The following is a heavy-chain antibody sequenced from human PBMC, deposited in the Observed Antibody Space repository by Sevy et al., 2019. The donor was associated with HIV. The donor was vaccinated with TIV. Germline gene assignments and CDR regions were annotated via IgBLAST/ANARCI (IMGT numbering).Heavy chain of an antibody. CDR2: IKRDGSEK. V-gene: IGHV3-7*03. CDR1: GFTFSNYW. Sequence: GGSLRLSCAASGFTFSNYWMSWVRQAPGKGLERVANIKRDGSEKYYVASVKGLFTISRDNAKTSLYLQMNSLRVEDTAMYYCARDCSSANCLWGMDVWGQGTMVTVSS. CDR3: ARDCSSANCLWGMDV. D-gene: IGHD2-2*01. J-gene: IGHJ6*02.